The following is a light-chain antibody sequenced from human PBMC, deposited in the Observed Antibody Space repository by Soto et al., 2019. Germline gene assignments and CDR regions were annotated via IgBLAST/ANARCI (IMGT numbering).Light chain of an antibody. Sequence: QSVLTQPPSVSGAPGQRVTISCTGSSSNIGAGYDVYWYQQLPGTAPKLLIYVNTNRPSGVPDRFSGSKSGTSASLAITGLQAEDEADYYCQSYDSSLSGGVFGTGTKLTVL. CDR1: SSNIGAGYD. V-gene: IGLV1-40*01. J-gene: IGLJ1*01. CDR3: QSYDSSLSGGV. CDR2: VNT.